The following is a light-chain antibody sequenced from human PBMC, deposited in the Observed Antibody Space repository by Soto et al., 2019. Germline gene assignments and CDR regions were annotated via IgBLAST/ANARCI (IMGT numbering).Light chain of an antibody. CDR1: SSDVGGNKY. CDR2: KVT. V-gene: IGLV2-14*01. Sequence: QSVLTQPASVSGSPGQSITISCTGTSSDVGGNKYVSWYQQYPGKVPKLLINKVTNRPSGVSYRFSGSKSGNTASLTISALLAEEQAAPFCASSKSESLYVFGAGTKVTV. CDR3: ASSKSESLYV. J-gene: IGLJ1*01.